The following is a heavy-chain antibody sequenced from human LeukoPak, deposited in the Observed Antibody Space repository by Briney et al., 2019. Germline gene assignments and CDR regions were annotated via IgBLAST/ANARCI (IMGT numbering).Heavy chain of an antibody. Sequence: ASVKVSCKASGYTFTSYAMHWVRQAPGQRLEWMGWINAGNGNTKYSQKFQGRVTITTDESTSTAYMELSSLRSEDTAVYYCARDRTVTMNAFDIWGQGTMVTVSS. J-gene: IGHJ3*02. CDR1: GYTFTSYA. V-gene: IGHV1-3*01. CDR3: ARDRTVTMNAFDI. D-gene: IGHD4-11*01. CDR2: INAGNGNT.